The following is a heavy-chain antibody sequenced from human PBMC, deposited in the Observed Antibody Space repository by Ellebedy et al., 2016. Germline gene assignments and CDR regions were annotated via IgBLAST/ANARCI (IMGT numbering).Heavy chain of an antibody. V-gene: IGHV4-59*08. J-gene: IGHJ4*02. CDR1: GGSISGYY. Sequence: SETLSLTXTVSGGSISGYYWSWIRQPPGEGLEYIGHIYYSGNTNYSPSLKSRVTMSVDTSSNQFSLTLSSVTAADTAVYYCARVGDTYYYDSSGYDYWGQGTLVTVSS. D-gene: IGHD3-22*01. CDR3: ARVGDTYYYDSSGYDY. CDR2: IYYSGNT.